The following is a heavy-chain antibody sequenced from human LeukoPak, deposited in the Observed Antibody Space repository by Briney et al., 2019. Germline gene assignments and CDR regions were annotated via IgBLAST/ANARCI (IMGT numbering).Heavy chain of an antibody. J-gene: IGHJ4*02. Sequence: GASVKVSCKASGYTTTSYDINLVRQASGQGLEWMGWMNPNSGNTGYAQKFQGRVTMTRNTSISTAYMELSSLRSEDTAVYYCARANSYYDFWSGYYTSQYYFDYWGQGTLVTVSS. D-gene: IGHD3-3*01. CDR2: MNPNSGNT. CDR1: GYTTTSYD. V-gene: IGHV1-8*01. CDR3: ARANSYYDFWSGYYTSQYYFDY.